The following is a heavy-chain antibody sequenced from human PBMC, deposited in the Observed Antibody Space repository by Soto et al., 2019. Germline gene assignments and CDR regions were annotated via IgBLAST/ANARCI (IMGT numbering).Heavy chain of an antibody. V-gene: IGHV3-30*18. CDR3: AKDRRAAVGIFDY. Sequence: GGSLRLSCAASGFTFSSYGMHWVRQAPGKGLEWVAVISYDGSNKYYADSVKGRFTISRDNSKNTLYLQMNSLRAEDTAVYYCAKDRRAAVGIFDYWGQGTLVTVSS. J-gene: IGHJ4*02. CDR2: ISYDGSNK. D-gene: IGHD6-13*01. CDR1: GFTFSSYG.